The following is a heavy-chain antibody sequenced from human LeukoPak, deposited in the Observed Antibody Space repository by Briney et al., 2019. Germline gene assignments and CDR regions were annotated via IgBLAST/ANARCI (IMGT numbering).Heavy chain of an antibody. V-gene: IGHV4-61*01. CDR1: GGSVNSISYY. CDR2: ISYTGST. Sequence: SETLSLTCTVSGGSVNSISYYWSWIRRPPGKGLEWIGYISYTGSTNHNPSHKSRVTISVDTSKNQFSLKLSSVTAVDTAVYYCASLYCSRTSCYMDPWGQGTLVTVSS. J-gene: IGHJ5*02. D-gene: IGHD2-2*02. CDR3: ASLYCSRTSCYMDP.